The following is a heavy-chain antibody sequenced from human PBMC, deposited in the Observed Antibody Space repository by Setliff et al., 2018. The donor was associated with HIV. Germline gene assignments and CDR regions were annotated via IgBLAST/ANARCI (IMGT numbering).Heavy chain of an antibody. CDR3: ARSHGGYSGYDGYFDY. V-gene: IGHV7-4-1*02. CDR1: GYTFTRYT. Sequence: RASVKVSCKASGYTFTRYTMNWVRQAPGQGLQWMGWINTDTGNPTYAQGFTGRFVFSLDPSVSTAYLRITSLEAEDTAVYYCARSHGGYSGYDGYFDYWGQGTLVTSPQ. J-gene: IGHJ4*02. CDR2: INTDTGNP. D-gene: IGHD5-12*01.